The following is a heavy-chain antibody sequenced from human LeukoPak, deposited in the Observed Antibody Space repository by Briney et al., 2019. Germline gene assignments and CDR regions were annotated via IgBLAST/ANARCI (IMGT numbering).Heavy chain of an antibody. J-gene: IGHJ4*02. CDR2: IYTSGST. CDR1: GASVSSIGYY. CDR3: ARDPGRYSSSWYYFDY. D-gene: IGHD6-13*01. Sequence: SETLSLTCGVSGASVSSIGYYWSWIRQPAGKGLEWIGRIYTSGSTNYNPSLKSRVTMSVDTSKNQFSLKLSSVTAADTAVYYCARDPGRYSSSWYYFDYWGQGTLVTVSS. V-gene: IGHV4-4*07.